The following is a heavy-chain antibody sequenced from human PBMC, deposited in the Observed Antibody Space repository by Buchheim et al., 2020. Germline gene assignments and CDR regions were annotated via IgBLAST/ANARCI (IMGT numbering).Heavy chain of an antibody. Sequence: EVKLVQSGADVKKSGESLKISCKGSGYSFINYWIGWVRQVPGKGLECMGLIYPDDSDTRYNPSFQGQVTISADRSISITYPQWSSLRASDTAMYYCARLGRDCSGDTCYSDYFDYWGQGTL. CDR1: GYSFINYW. D-gene: IGHD2-15*01. J-gene: IGHJ4*02. CDR3: ARLGRDCSGDTCYSDYFDY. CDR2: IYPDDSDT. V-gene: IGHV5-51*01.